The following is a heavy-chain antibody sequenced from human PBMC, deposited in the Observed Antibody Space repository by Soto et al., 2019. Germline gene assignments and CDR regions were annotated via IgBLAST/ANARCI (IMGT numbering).Heavy chain of an antibody. CDR3: ERGFESDHTVNADL. V-gene: IGHV3-7*03. CDR1: GFSFSSFW. Sequence: GGSLRLSCAASGFSFSSFWMNWVRQAPGKGLEWSAKIKGDGSQTVYMNSVKGRFTVSRDNAKKSLYLQMNSLRAADTAVYYCERGFESDHTVNADLWGRGTTVTVSS. J-gene: IGHJ6*04. CDR2: IKGDGSQT. D-gene: IGHD1-1*01.